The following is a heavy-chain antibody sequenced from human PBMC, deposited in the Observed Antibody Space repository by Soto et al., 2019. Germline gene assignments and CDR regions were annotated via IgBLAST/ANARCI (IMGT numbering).Heavy chain of an antibody. V-gene: IGHV4-31*03. Sequence: SETLSLTCTVSGGSISSGGYYWSWIRQHPGKGLEWIGYIYYSGSTYYNPSLKSRVTISVDTSKNQFSLKLSSVTAADTAVYYCARDTSENSSPLLRTGFDPWGQGTLVTVSS. CDR3: ARDTSENSSPLLRTGFDP. CDR1: GGSISSGGYY. J-gene: IGHJ5*02. D-gene: IGHD6-6*01. CDR2: IYYSGST.